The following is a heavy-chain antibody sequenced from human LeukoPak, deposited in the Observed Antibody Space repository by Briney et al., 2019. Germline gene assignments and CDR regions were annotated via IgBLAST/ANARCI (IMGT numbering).Heavy chain of an antibody. V-gene: IGHV3-23*01. CDR3: ARLLEPATGYYMDV. J-gene: IGHJ6*03. CDR2: ISSTGGTA. D-gene: IGHD5-24*01. CDR1: GFTFSSFG. Sequence: GGSLRLSCAASGFTFSSFGMSWVRQAPGKGLEWVSAISSTGGTAYYADSVKGRFTISRDNAKNSLYLQMNSLRAEDTAVYYCARLLEPATGYYMDVWGKGTTVTISS.